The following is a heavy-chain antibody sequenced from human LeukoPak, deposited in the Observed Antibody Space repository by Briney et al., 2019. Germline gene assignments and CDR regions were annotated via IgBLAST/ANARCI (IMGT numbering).Heavy chain of an antibody. J-gene: IGHJ4*02. CDR3: AKQWVDC. Sequence: GGSLRLSCAASGFTFSNYAMNWVRQAPGKGLEWVSSISESGDKTDYADSVRGRFTISRDNSQNTLYLQMNSLRVEDTALYYCAKQWVDCWGQGTLVTVSS. D-gene: IGHD1-26*01. CDR2: ISESGDKT. CDR1: GFTFSNYA. V-gene: IGHV3-23*01.